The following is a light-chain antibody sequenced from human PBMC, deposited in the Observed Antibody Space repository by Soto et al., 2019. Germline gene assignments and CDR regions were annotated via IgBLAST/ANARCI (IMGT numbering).Light chain of an antibody. CDR3: SSYTSSSTLRV. V-gene: IGLV2-14*01. CDR2: DVS. Sequence: QSALTQPASVSGSPGQSITISCTGTSSDGGGYNYVSWYQQHPGKAPKLMIYDVSNRPSGVSNRFSGSKSGNTASLTISGLPAEDEADYYCSSYTSSSTLRVFGGGTKLTVL. CDR1: SSDGGGYNY. J-gene: IGLJ2*01.